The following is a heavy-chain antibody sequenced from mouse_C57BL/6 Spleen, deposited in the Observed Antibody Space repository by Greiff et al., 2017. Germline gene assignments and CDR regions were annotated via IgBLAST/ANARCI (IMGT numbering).Heavy chain of an antibody. CDR1: GYAFSSSW. CDR2: IYPGDGDT. D-gene: IGHD1-1*01. CDR3: ARGRIYYGSSHYYAMDY. Sequence: QVQLQQSGPELVKPGASVKISCKASGYAFSSSWMNWVKQRPGKGLEWIGRIYPGDGDTNYNGTFKGKATLTADKSSSTAYMQLSSLTSEDSAVYFCARGRIYYGSSHYYAMDYWGQGTSVTVSS. J-gene: IGHJ4*01. V-gene: IGHV1-82*01.